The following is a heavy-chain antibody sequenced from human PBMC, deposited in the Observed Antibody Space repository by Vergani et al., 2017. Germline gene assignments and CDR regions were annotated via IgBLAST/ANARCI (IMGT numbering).Heavy chain of an antibody. CDR2: INHSGST. CDR3: ARGNYDILTGYSGGNWFDP. CDR1: GGSFSGYY. V-gene: IGHV4-34*01. D-gene: IGHD3-9*01. J-gene: IGHJ5*02. Sequence: QVQLQQWGAGLLKPSETLSLTCAVYGGSFSGYYWSWIRQPPGKGLGWIGEINHSGSTNYNPSLKSRVTISVDTAKNQFSLKLSSVTAADTAVYYCARGNYDILTGYSGGNWFDPWGQGTLVTVSS.